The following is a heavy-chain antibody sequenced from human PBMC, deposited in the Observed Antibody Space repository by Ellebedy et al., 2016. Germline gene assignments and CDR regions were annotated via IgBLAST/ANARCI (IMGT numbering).Heavy chain of an antibody. J-gene: IGHJ5*02. CDR1: GGSLSSGDYY. V-gene: IGHV4-30-4*01. D-gene: IGHD3-3*01. CDR3: ARGEGKGVTISGVLTNWFDP. Sequence: SEALSLTCTVSGGSLSSGDYYWSWIRQPPGKGLEWIGYIYFSGSTYYNPSLKSRVAVSVDTSMNQFSLKLTSVTTADTAVYYCARGEGKGVTISGVLTNWFDPWGQGTLVTVSS. CDR2: IYFSGST.